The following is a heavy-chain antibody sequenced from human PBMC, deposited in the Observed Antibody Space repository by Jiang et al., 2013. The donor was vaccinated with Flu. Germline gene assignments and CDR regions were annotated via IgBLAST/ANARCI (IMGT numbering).Heavy chain of an antibody. D-gene: IGHD3-10*01. Sequence: QSGSELTKPGASVKVSCKASGYTFTDYAINWVRQAPGQGLEWMGWINTNTGNPTYAQAFTGRFVFSLDTSVSTAYLQISSLKAEDTAFYYCAGGSGSYFTAFDIWGQGTKVTVSS. V-gene: IGHV7-4-1*02. CDR2: INTNTGNP. CDR1: GYTFTDYA. CDR3: AGGSGSYFTAFDI. J-gene: IGHJ3*02.